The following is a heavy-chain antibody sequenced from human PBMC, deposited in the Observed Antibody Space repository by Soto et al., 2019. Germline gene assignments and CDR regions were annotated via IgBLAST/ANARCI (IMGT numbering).Heavy chain of an antibody. D-gene: IGHD3-10*01. CDR3: ARTYYYGSGRWFFDL. J-gene: IGHJ2*01. V-gene: IGHV4-59*01. CDR2: IYYRGST. CDR1: DGSISTYY. Sequence: SETLSLTCTVSDGSISTYYWSWIRQPPGKGLEWIGYIYYRGSTNYNPSLKSRVTISVDTSKNQFSLKLSSVTAADTALYFCARTYYYGSGRWFFDLWGRGTLVTVSS.